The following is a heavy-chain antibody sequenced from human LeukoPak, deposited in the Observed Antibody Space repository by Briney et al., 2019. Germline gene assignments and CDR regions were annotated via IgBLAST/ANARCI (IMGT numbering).Heavy chain of an antibody. CDR3: ARMPFGGNWFDP. Sequence: SETLSLTCTVSGGYISSHYWSWIRQPPGKGLEWIGYIYHSGSTYYDPSLKSRVTISVDRSKNQFSLKLSSVTAADTAVYYCARMPFGGNWFDPWGQGTLVTVSS. V-gene: IGHV4-59*11. J-gene: IGHJ5*02. D-gene: IGHD3-16*01. CDR2: IYHSGST. CDR1: GGYISSHY.